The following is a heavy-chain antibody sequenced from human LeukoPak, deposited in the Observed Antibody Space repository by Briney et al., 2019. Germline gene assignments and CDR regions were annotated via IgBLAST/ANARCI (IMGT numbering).Heavy chain of an antibody. CDR1: GYTFTGYY. V-gene: IGHV1-2*02. CDR3: ARGGSGSYFSWLDP. CDR2: INPNSGGT. J-gene: IGHJ5*02. Sequence: HRASVKVSCKASGYTFTGYYIHWVRQAPGQGLECMGWINPNSGGTNYAQKFQGRVTMTRDTSISTAYMELSRLRSDDTAVYYCARGGSGSYFSWLDPWGQGALVTVSS. D-gene: IGHD3-10*01.